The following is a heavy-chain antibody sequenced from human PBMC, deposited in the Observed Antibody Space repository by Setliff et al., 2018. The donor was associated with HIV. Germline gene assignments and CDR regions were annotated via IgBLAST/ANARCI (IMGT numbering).Heavy chain of an antibody. Sequence: ASVKVSCKASGYTFTTHYIHWVRQAPGQGLQWTGWINTESGNTNFAQKFEGRVALTRDTSISTAYMDLRRLRSDDTAVYYCVTFSSGLGYHDIFDIWGQGTGVTVS. CDR3: VTFSSGLGYHDIFDI. CDR1: GYTFTTHY. J-gene: IGHJ3*02. D-gene: IGHD3-22*01. V-gene: IGHV1-2*02. CDR2: INTESGNT.